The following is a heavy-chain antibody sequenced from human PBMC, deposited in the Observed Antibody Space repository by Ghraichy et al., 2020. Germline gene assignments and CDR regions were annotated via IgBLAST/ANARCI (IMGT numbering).Heavy chain of an antibody. J-gene: IGHJ3*02. CDR2: MNPNSGNT. D-gene: IGHD3-9*01. Sequence: ASVKVSCKASGYTFTSYDINWVRQATGQGLEWMGWMNPNSGNTGYAQKFQGRVTMTRNTSISTAYMELSSLRSEDTAVYYCASFAVSGYSDAFDIWGQGTMVTVSS. V-gene: IGHV1-8*01. CDR1: GYTFTSYD. CDR3: ASFAVSGYSDAFDI.